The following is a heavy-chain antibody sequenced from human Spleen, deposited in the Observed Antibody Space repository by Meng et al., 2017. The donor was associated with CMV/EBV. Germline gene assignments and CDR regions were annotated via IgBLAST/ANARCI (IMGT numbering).Heavy chain of an antibody. CDR2: INPDTGYT. CDR3: TRRGEPWVAPAGFY. CDR1: GGTFSSYA. Sequence: ASVKVSCKASGGTFSSYAISWVRQAPGQGLEWMGWINPDTGYTNVAQKFHDRVTMKVDTSTSTAYMDLKRLTSDDTAVYHCTRRGEPWVAPAGFYWGQGSLVTVSS. V-gene: IGHV1-18*01. J-gene: IGHJ4*02. D-gene: IGHD6-13*01.